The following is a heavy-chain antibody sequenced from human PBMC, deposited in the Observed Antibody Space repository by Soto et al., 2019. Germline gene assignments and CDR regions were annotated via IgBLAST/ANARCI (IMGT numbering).Heavy chain of an antibody. CDR2: IYYSGST. CDR1: GGSISSGGYY. Sequence: QVQLQESGPGLVKPSQTLSLTCTVSGGSISSGGYYWSWIRQHPGKGLEWIGYIYYSGSTYYNPSLKSRVTRSVDTSKKQFSLKVSSVAAADTAVYYCARSYGSGSYYKRGDWFDPWGQGTLVTVSS. D-gene: IGHD3-10*01. CDR3: ARSYGSGSYYKRGDWFDP. V-gene: IGHV4-31*03. J-gene: IGHJ5*02.